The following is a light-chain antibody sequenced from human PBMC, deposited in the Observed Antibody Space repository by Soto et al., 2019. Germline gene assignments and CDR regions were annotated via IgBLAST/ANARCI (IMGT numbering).Light chain of an antibody. V-gene: IGKV1-39*01. CDR2: AAS. Sequence: DIQMTQSPSSLSASVGDRVTITCRASQSISSYLNWYQQKPGKAPKLLIYAASSLQSGVPSRFSGSGSGTDFTLTISSLQPEDFATYYCQQSFSSFLYTFGQGNKLEIK. CDR3: QQSFSSFLYT. CDR1: QSISSY. J-gene: IGKJ2*01.